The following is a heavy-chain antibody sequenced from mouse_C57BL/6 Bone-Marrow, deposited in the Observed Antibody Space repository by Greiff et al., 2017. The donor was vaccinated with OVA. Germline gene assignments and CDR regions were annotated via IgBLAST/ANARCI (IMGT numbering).Heavy chain of an antibody. Sequence: EVQGVESGAELVRPGASVKLSCTASGFNIKDDYMHWVKQRPEQGLEWIGWIDPENGDTEYASKFQGKATITADTSSNTAYLQLSSLTSEDTAVYYCTRDDYDALAYWGQGTLVTVSA. D-gene: IGHD2-4*01. CDR1: GFNIKDDY. V-gene: IGHV14-4*01. CDR3: TRDDYDALAY. CDR2: IDPENGDT. J-gene: IGHJ3*01.